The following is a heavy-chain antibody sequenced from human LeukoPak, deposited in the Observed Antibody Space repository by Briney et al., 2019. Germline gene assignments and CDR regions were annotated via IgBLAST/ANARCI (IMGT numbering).Heavy chain of an antibody. Sequence: SETLSLTCTVSGGSISSSSYYWGWIRQPPGKGLEWIGSIYYSGSTYYNPSLKSRVTISVDTSKNQFSLKLSSVTAADTAVYYCARPKISHNYYDSSGYYYEQDAFDIWGQGTMVTVSS. J-gene: IGHJ3*02. CDR2: IYYSGST. CDR1: GGSISSSSYY. V-gene: IGHV4-39*01. D-gene: IGHD3-22*01. CDR3: ARPKISHNYYDSSGYYYEQDAFDI.